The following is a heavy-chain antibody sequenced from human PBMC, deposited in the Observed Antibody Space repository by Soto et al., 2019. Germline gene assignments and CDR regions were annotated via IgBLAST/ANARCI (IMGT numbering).Heavy chain of an antibody. CDR3: ARDSPMHPSFDI. CDR1: GFTVSSNY. V-gene: IGHV3-53*01. Sequence: GGSLRLSCAASGFTVSSNYMSWVRQAPGKGLEWVSVIYSGGSTYYADSVKGRFTISRDNSKNTLYLQMNSLRAEDTAVYCCARDSPMHPSFDIWGQGTMVTVSS. CDR2: IYSGGST. J-gene: IGHJ3*02. D-gene: IGHD2-2*01.